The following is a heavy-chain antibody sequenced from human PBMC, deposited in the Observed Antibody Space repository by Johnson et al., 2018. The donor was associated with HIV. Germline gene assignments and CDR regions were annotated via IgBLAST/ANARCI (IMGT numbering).Heavy chain of an antibody. D-gene: IGHD3-10*01. CDR3: AKVIARSNYYGSGSYRDPGAFNI. J-gene: IGHJ3*02. V-gene: IGHV3-30*04. CDR1: GFNFSTYA. CDR2: LLYDGSRK. Sequence: QVQLVESGGGLVKPGGSLRLSCAASGFNFSTYAIHWVRQAPGKGLDWVAVLLYDGSRKYYADSVKGRFTISRDNSKNTLYLQMNSLRAEDTAVYYCAKVIARSNYYGSGSYRDPGAFNIWGQGTMVTVSS.